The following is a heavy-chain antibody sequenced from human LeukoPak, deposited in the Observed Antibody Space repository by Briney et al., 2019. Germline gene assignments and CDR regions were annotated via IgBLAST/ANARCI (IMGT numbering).Heavy chain of an antibody. J-gene: IGHJ5*02. CDR2: IYTSGST. V-gene: IGHV4-61*02. Sequence: SETLSLTCTVSGVSISSGSYYWSWIRQPAGKGLEWIGRIYTSGSTNYNPSLKSRVTISVDTSKNQFSLKLSSVTAADTAVYYCARDRGPAAMYNWFDPWGQGTLVTVSS. CDR1: GVSISSGSYY. CDR3: ARDRGPAAMYNWFDP. D-gene: IGHD2-2*01.